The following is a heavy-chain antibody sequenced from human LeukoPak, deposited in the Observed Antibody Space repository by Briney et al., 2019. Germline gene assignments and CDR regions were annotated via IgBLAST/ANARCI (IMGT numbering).Heavy chain of an antibody. CDR1: GYTFTSYG. J-gene: IGHJ4*02. CDR3: ARGDSSRLGFDY. V-gene: IGHV1-18*01. D-gene: IGHD6-19*01. CDR2: ISAYNGNT. Sequence: ASVTVSCTASGYTFTSYGISWVRQAPGQGLEWMGWISAYNGNTNYAQKLQGRATVTTDTSTNTAYMELRSLRSDDTAVYYCARGDSSRLGFDYWGQGTLVTVSS.